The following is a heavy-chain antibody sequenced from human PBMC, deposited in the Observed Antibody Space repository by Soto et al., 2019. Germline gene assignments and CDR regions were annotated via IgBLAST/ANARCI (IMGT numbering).Heavy chain of an antibody. CDR3: SGSYSYYGMDA. CDR1: GYTFTSYA. Sequence: QVKLVQSGAEEKKPGASVKVSCKASGYTFTSYAMHWVRQAPGQRLEWMGWINAGNGNTKYSQKFQGRVTITRDTSASTAYMELSSLRSEDTAVYYCSGSYSYYGMDAWGQGATVTVSS. J-gene: IGHJ6*02. CDR2: INAGNGNT. D-gene: IGHD3-10*01. V-gene: IGHV1-3*05.